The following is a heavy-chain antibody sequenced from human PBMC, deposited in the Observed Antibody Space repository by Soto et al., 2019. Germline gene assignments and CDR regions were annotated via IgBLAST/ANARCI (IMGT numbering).Heavy chain of an antibody. CDR3: ARVLVRMDIVATITGYRYYYYGMDV. J-gene: IGHJ6*02. CDR1: GGTFSSYA. D-gene: IGHD5-12*01. CDR2: IIPIFGTA. Sequence: SVKVSCKASGGTFSSYAISWVRQAPGQGLEWMGGIIPIFGTANYAQKFQGRVTITADESTSTAYMELSSLRSEDTAVYYCARVLVRMDIVATITGYRYYYYGMDVWGQGTTVTVSS. V-gene: IGHV1-69*13.